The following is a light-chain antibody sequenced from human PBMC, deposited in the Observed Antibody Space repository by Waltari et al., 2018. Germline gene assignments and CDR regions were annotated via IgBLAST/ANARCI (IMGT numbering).Light chain of an antibody. CDR1: TSNIGSHT. J-gene: IGLJ2*01. CDR2: SNF. CDR3: AAWDDSLNGVI. V-gene: IGLV1-44*01. Sequence: QSVLTQPPSASGTPGQRVTISCSGSTSNIGSHTVNWYHHLPGTAPNLLIFSNFHRPSGVPDRISGSKSGTSASLAISGLQSEDEGVYYCAAWDDSLNGVIFGGGTKLTVL.